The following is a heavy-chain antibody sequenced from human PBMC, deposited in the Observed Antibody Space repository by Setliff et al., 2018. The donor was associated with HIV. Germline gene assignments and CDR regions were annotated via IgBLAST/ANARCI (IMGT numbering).Heavy chain of an antibody. Sequence: GASVKVSCKASGYTFTSYGISWVRQAPGQGLEWMGIINPSGGSTSYAQKFQGRVTMTRDTSTSTVYMELSSLRSEDTAVYYCARVGATNNWFDPWGQGTLVTV. CDR1: GYTFTSYG. CDR2: INPSGGST. D-gene: IGHD1-26*01. V-gene: IGHV1-46*01. J-gene: IGHJ5*02. CDR3: ARVGATNNWFDP.